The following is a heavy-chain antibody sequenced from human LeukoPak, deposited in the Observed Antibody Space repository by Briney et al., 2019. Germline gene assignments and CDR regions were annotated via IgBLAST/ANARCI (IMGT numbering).Heavy chain of an antibody. CDR2: INQDGSAR. CDR3: TRSGYRHPYHFES. D-gene: IGHD3-22*01. Sequence: PGGSLRLSCVASEFTFSRFWMSWVRQAPGKGLEWVAHINQDGSARYYVDSVKGRFTISRDNSKNTLSLQMNSLRADDTAIYYCTRSGYRHPYHFESWGQGTLVIVSS. J-gene: IGHJ4*02. V-gene: IGHV3-7*03. CDR1: EFTFSRFW.